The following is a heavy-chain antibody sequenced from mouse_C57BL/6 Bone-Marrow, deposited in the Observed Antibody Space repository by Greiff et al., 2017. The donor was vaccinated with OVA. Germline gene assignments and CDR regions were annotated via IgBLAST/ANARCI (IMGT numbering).Heavy chain of an antibody. D-gene: IGHD4-1*01. V-gene: IGHV7-1*01. CDR2: SRNKANDYTT. J-gene: IGHJ4*01. CDR3: ARDTTGIYYAMDY. Sequence: EVKLMESGGGLVQSGRSLRLSCATSGFTFSDFYMEWVRQAPGKGLEWIAASRNKANDYTTEYSASVKGRFIVSRDTSQSILYVQMNALRAEDTAIYYCARDTTGIYYAMDYWGQGTSVTVSS. CDR1: GFTFSDFY.